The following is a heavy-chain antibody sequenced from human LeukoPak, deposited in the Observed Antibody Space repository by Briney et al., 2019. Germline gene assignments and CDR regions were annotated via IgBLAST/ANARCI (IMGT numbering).Heavy chain of an antibody. CDR1: GFTFSEYF. V-gene: IGHV3-11*05. CDR2: ISSSRTYI. D-gene: IGHD6-13*01. Sequence: GGSLRLSCAASGFTFSEYFMTWIRQAPGKGLEWVSSISSSRTYINYADSVKGRFTVSRDDAKNSLFLQMNSLRAEDTAVYYCARDRSSSWFILDAFDIWGQGTMVTVSS. CDR3: ARDRSSSWFILDAFDI. J-gene: IGHJ3*02.